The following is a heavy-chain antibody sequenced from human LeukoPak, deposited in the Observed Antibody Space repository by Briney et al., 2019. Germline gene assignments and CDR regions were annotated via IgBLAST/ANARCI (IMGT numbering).Heavy chain of an antibody. V-gene: IGHV4-34*01. CDR3: ARGHSPHYFDY. CDR2: INHSGST. CDR1: GGSFSGYY. Sequence: PSETLSLTCAVYGGSFSGYYWSWIRQPPGKGLEWIGEINHSGSTNYNPSLKSRVTISVDTSKNQFSLKLSSVTAADTAVYYCARGHSPHYFDYWGQGTLVTVSS. J-gene: IGHJ4*02.